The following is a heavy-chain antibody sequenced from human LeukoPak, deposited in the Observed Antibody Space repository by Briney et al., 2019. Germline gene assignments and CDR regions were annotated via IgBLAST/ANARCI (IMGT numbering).Heavy chain of an antibody. J-gene: IGHJ6*02. CDR3: ARRRGYSYGYLNYYYGMDV. Sequence: PSETLSLTCAVYGGSFSGYYWSWIRQPPGKGLEWIGEINRSGSTNYNPSLKSRVTVSVDTSKNQFSRKLSSVTAADTAVYYCARRRGYSYGYLNYYYGMDVWGQGTTSPSP. CDR2: INRSGST. CDR1: GGSFSGYY. D-gene: IGHD5-18*01. V-gene: IGHV4-34*01.